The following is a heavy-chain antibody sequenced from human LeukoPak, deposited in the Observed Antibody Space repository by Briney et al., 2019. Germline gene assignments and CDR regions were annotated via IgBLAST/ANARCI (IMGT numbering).Heavy chain of an antibody. V-gene: IGHV3-11*05. J-gene: IGHJ4*02. CDR1: GFTFSDYY. Sequence: GGSLRLSCAASGFTFSDYYMSWISQAPGKGVEWVSYISSSSSYRNYADSVKGRFTISRDNAKNSLYLQMNSLRAEDTAVYYCARVPAYGDYFDYWGQGTLVTVSS. D-gene: IGHD4-17*01. CDR3: ARVPAYGDYFDY. CDR2: ISSSSSYR.